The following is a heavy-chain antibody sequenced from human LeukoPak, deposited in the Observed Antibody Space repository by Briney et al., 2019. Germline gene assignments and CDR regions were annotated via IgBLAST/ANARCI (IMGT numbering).Heavy chain of an antibody. Sequence: GASVKVSCKASGYTFTSYGISWVRQAPGQGLEWMGCISAYNGNTNYAQKLQGRVTMTTDTSTSTAYMELRSLRSDDTAVYYCARALYCSSTSCYTVHWYFDLWGRCTLVTVSS. CDR1: GYTFTSYG. CDR2: ISAYNGNT. V-gene: IGHV1-18*01. J-gene: IGHJ2*01. CDR3: ARALYCSSTSCYTVHWYFDL. D-gene: IGHD2-2*02.